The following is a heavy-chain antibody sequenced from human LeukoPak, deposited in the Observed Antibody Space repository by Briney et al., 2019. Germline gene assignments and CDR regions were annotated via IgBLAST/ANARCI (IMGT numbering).Heavy chain of an antibody. J-gene: IGHJ5*02. D-gene: IGHD3-10*01. CDR1: GGSISSSNW. Sequence: SETLSLTCAVSGGSISSSNWWSWVRQPPGKGLEWIGEIYQSGSTNYNPSLKSRVTISVDKSKNQFSLKLSSVTAADTAVYYCARGLLWFGELLMGGFDPWGQGTLVTVSS. CDR3: ARGLLWFGELLMGGFDP. CDR2: IYQSGST. V-gene: IGHV4-4*02.